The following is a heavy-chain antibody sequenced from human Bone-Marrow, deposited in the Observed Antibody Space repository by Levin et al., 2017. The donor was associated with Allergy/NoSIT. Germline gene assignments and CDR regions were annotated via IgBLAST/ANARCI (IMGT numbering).Heavy chain of an antibody. J-gene: IGHJ4*02. CDR3: AMWLAKNDS. V-gene: IGHV4-34*01. D-gene: IGHD3-22*01. CDR2: INDSGST. Sequence: LSQTLSLTCAVYGGSIRGYYWSWPRQTPGKGLEWIGDINDSGSTTYNPSLQSRVTMSVDTSKKQFTLKMSSVTAADTAMYYCAMWLAKNDSWGQGTLVTVSS. CDR1: GGSIRGYY.